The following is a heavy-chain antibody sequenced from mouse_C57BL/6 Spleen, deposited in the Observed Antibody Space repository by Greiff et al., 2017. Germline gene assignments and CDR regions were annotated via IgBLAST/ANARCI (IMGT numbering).Heavy chain of an antibody. V-gene: IGHV1-15*01. J-gene: IGHJ3*01. CDR2: IDPETGGT. CDR1: GYTFTDYE. Sequence: VKLQQSGAELVRPGASVTLSCKASGYTFTDYEMHWVKQTPVHGLEWIGAIDPETGGTAYNQKFKGKAILTADKSSSTAYMELRSLTSEDSAVYYCTREIYYDYDGFAYWGQGTLVTVSA. CDR3: TREIYYDYDGFAY. D-gene: IGHD2-4*01.